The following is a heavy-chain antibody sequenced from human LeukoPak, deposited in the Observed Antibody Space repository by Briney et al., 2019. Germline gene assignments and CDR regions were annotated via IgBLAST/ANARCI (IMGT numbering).Heavy chain of an antibody. J-gene: IGHJ6*02. CDR3: ARERWDCSGGSCYSNDYGMDV. CDR1: GFTFSSYG. D-gene: IGHD2-15*01. V-gene: IGHV3-33*01. CDR2: IWYDGSNK. Sequence: GGSLRLSCAASGFTFSSYGMHWVRQAPGRGLEWVAVIWYDGSNKYYADSVKGRFTISRDNSKNTLYLQMNSLRAEDTAVYYCARERWDCSGGSCYSNDYGMDVWGQGTTVTVSS.